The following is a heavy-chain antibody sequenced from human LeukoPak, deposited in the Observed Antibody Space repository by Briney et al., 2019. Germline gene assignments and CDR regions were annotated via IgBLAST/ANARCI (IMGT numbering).Heavy chain of an antibody. J-gene: IGHJ5*02. D-gene: IGHD6-6*01. CDR1: GFTFSSYA. V-gene: IGHV3-23*01. CDR2: ISGSGGST. Sequence: GGSLRLSCAASGFTFSSYAMSWVRQAPGKGLEWVSAISGSGGSTYYADSVKGRFTISRDNSKNTLYLQMNSLTADDTAVYYCAKVGYSSSAGWFDPWGQGNRVTVSS. CDR3: AKVGYSSSAGWFDP.